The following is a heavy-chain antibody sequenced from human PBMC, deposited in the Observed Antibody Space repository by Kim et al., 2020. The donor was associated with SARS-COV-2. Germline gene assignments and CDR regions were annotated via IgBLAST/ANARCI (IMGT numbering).Heavy chain of an antibody. J-gene: IGHJ6*02. V-gene: IGHV3-23*01. CDR2: ISGSGGST. Sequence: GGSLRLSCAASGFTFSSYAMSWVRQAPGKGLEWVSAISGSGGSTYYADSVKGRFTISRDNSKNTLYLQMNSLRAEDTAVYYCAKGVEMATTHLGYYYYGMDVWGQGTTVTVSS. CDR3: AKGVEMATTHLGYYYYGMDV. CDR1: GFTFSSYA. D-gene: IGHD5-12*01.